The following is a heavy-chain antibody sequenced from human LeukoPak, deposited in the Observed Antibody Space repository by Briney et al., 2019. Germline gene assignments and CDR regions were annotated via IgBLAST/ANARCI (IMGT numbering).Heavy chain of an antibody. Sequence: GGSLRLSCAASGFRVSSNYMDWVRQVSGKGLEWVSVIYTGGDTYYADSVKGRFTISRDNSKNTLYLQMNSLRAEDTAVYYCARDSSGPLYWGQGTLVTVSS. J-gene: IGHJ4*02. CDR2: IYTGGDT. D-gene: IGHD6-19*01. CDR3: ARDSSGPLY. V-gene: IGHV3-53*01. CDR1: GFRVSSNY.